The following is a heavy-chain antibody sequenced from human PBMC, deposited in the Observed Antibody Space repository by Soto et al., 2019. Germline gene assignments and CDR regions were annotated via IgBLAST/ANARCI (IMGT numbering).Heavy chain of an antibody. Sequence: QVQLVQSRGAVKRPGASVKVSCQAFGYTFINYGISWVRQAPGQGLEWMGWVSGYNGNTNYAQKFRGRVTMTRDTSTSTAYMELKTLRSDDTAVYYCARDEGSHGFDSWGPGTLVAVSS. CDR2: VSGYNGNT. D-gene: IGHD6-13*01. CDR3: ARDEGSHGFDS. CDR1: GYTFINYG. V-gene: IGHV1-18*04. J-gene: IGHJ4*02.